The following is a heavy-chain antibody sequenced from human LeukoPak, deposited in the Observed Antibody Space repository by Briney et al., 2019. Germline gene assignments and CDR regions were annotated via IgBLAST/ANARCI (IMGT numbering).Heavy chain of an antibody. D-gene: IGHD3-10*01. Sequence: PGGTLRLSCAASGFTFSSYAMSWVRQAPGKGLEWVSSLSAGGGSTYSAESVKGRFTISRDNSKNTLYLQMNSLRDEDTAVYYCARDMSLLWFGDPFDYWGQGTLVTVSS. CDR3: ARDMSLLWFGDPFDY. CDR2: LSAGGGST. V-gene: IGHV3-23*01. J-gene: IGHJ4*02. CDR1: GFTFSSYA.